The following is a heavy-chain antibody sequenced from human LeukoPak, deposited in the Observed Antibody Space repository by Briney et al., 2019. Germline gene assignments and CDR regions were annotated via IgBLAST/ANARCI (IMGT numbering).Heavy chain of an antibody. J-gene: IGHJ4*02. Sequence: PGGSLILSCAASGFNFSSYEMNWVRQAPGKGLGWVSYISSSGSTIYYADPVKGRFTISRDNTKNSLYLQMNSLRAEDTAVYYCARVPPYGSGTYGEVYFDYWGQGTLVTVSS. D-gene: IGHD3-10*01. CDR1: GFNFSSYE. CDR3: ARVPPYGSGTYGEVYFDY. V-gene: IGHV3-48*03. CDR2: ISSSGSTI.